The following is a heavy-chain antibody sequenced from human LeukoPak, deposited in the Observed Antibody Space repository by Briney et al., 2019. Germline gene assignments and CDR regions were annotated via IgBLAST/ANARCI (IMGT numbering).Heavy chain of an antibody. V-gene: IGHV1-69*01. CDR3: ARDGQPLRYFDWLLSLDYFDY. CDR1: GGTFSSYA. D-gene: IGHD3-9*01. CDR2: IIPIFGTA. Sequence: SVKVSCKASGGTFSSYAISWVRQAPGQGLEWMGGIIPIFGTANYAQKFQGRVTITADESTSTAYMELSSLRSEDTAVYYCARDGQPLRYFDWLLSLDYFDYWGQGTLVTVSS. J-gene: IGHJ4*02.